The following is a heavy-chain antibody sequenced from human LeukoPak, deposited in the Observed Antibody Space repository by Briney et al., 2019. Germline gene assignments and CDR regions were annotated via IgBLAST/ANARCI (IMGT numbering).Heavy chain of an antibody. CDR1: GIPFSSYA. CDR2: ISGSGGST. D-gene: IGHD6-13*01. CDR3: AKLPSSSWHIRDDY. V-gene: IGHV3-23*01. Sequence: GSPRLPCAASGIPFSSYAMNWVRQAPGKGLGLVPAISGSGGSTYYADSVKGRFTISRDNSKNTLYPQMNSLRAEDTAVYYCAKLPSSSWHIRDDYWGQGTLITVSS. J-gene: IGHJ4*02.